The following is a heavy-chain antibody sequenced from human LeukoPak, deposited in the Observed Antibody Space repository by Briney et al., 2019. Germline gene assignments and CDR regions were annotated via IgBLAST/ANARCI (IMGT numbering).Heavy chain of an antibody. CDR1: GFTFSSYA. D-gene: IGHD5-12*01. Sequence: PGGSLRLPCAASGFTFSSYAMHWVRQAPGKGLEWVAVISYDGSNKYYADSVKGRFTISRDNSKNTLYLQMNSLRAEDTAVYYCASGSGYDCYFDYWGQGTLVTVSS. V-gene: IGHV3-30*14. CDR2: ISYDGSNK. CDR3: ASGSGYDCYFDY. J-gene: IGHJ4*02.